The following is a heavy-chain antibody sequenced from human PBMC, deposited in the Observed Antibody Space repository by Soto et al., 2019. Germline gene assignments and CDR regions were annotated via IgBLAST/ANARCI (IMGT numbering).Heavy chain of an antibody. CDR1: GGSFSGYY. Sequence: SETLSLTCAVYGGSFSGYYWSWIRQPPGKGLEWIGSIYYSGTTYYNPSLKSRVTISVDTSKNQFSLKLSSVTAADTAVYYCARGGIERYYYYGMDVWGQGTTVTVSS. D-gene: IGHD1-26*01. CDR2: IYYSGTT. CDR3: ARGGIERYYYYGMDV. J-gene: IGHJ6*02. V-gene: IGHV4-34*01.